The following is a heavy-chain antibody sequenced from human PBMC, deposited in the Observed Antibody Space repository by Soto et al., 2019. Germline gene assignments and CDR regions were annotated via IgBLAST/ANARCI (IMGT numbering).Heavy chain of an antibody. D-gene: IGHD3-3*01. V-gene: IGHV4-59*08. J-gene: IGHJ4*02. CDR2: IYYSGST. Sequence: SETLSLTCTVSGGSISSYYWSWIRQPPGKGLEWIGYIYYSGSTNYNPSLKSRVTISVDTSKNQFSLKLSSVTAADTAVYYCARHPLGGTYYFDYWGQGTLVTVSS. CDR1: GGSISSYY. CDR3: ARHPLGGTYYFDY.